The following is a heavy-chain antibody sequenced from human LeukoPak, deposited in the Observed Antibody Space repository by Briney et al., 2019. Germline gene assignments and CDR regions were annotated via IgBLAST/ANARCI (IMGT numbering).Heavy chain of an antibody. CDR1: GYSISSGHY. CDR3: ARASYSYDINGWVPFDY. D-gene: IGHD3-22*01. J-gene: IGHJ4*02. V-gene: IGHV4-38-2*02. CDR2: MFHSGST. Sequence: PSETLSLTCTVSGYSISSGHYWAWIRQSPEKGLECIATMFHSGSTYYNPSLKSRVTTSVDTSKNEFSLNLSSVTAADTAVYYCARASYSYDINGWVPFDYWGQGTLVTVSS.